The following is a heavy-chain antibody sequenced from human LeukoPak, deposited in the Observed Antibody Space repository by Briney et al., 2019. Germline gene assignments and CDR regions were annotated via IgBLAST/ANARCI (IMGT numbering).Heavy chain of an antibody. D-gene: IGHD3-22*01. CDR2: IGLSGYPL. CDR1: GFPFRRFY. CDR3: ARKDFSSGSFSY. Sequence: GGSLRLSCAASGFPFRRFYMSWIRQAPWKGLEWISYIGLSGYPLDYADSVRGRFTLSRDNAKNSLYLEMNSLRAEDTAVYYCARKDFSSGSFSYWGQGTLVTVSS. V-gene: IGHV3-11*04. J-gene: IGHJ4*02.